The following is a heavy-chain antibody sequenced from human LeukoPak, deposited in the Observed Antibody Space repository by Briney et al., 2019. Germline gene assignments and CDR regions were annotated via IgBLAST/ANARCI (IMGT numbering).Heavy chain of an antibody. Sequence: ASVKVSCKASGYTFTTYYMHWVRQAPGQGLEWMAIINPSVGGATYAQKFKGRVTMTRDTSTSTVYMELSSLTSEDTAVYYCARGRGISATGIRLDCWGQGTLVTVSS. J-gene: IGHJ4*02. D-gene: IGHD6-13*01. CDR1: GYTFTTYY. CDR2: INPSVGGA. CDR3: ARGRGISATGIRLDC. V-gene: IGHV1-46*01.